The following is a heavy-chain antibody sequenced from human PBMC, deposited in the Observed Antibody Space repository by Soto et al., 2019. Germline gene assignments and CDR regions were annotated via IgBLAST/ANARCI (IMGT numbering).Heavy chain of an antibody. CDR1: GGSISSYY. Sequence: QVQLQESGPGLVKPSETLSLTCTVSGGSISSYYWSWIRQPPGKGLEWIGYIYYSGSTNYNPSLKSRVTTSVDTSKDQFSLKLSSVTAADTAVYYCASENYYDSSPDAFDIWGQGTMVTVSS. V-gene: IGHV4-59*01. CDR2: IYYSGST. CDR3: ASENYYDSSPDAFDI. J-gene: IGHJ3*02. D-gene: IGHD3-22*01.